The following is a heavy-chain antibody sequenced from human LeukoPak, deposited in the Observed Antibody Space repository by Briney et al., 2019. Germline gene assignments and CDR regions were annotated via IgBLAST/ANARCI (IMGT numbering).Heavy chain of an antibody. V-gene: IGHV4-4*02. Sequence: SETLSLTCAVSGGSISSSNWWSWVRQPPGKGLEWIGEIYHSGSTNYNPSLKSRVTISVDTSKNQFSLKLSSVTAADTAVYYCARSRIVVVPAAIHLFDYWGQGTLVTVSS. J-gene: IGHJ4*02. CDR3: ARSRIVVVPAAIHLFDY. CDR1: GGSISSSNW. D-gene: IGHD2-2*02. CDR2: IYHSGST.